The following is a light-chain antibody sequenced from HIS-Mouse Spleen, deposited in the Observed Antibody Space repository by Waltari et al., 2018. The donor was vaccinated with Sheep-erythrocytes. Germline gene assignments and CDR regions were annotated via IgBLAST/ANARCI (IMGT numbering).Light chain of an antibody. CDR1: KLGDKY. V-gene: IGLV3-1*01. CDR2: QDS. CDR3: QAWDSSTAV. J-gene: IGLJ2*01. Sequence: SYELTQPPSVSVSPGQTASITCSGDKLGDKYACWYQQKPGQSPGLVVYQDSKRPSGIPERFSGSSSGNTATLTIGGTQAMDEADYYCQAWDSSTAVFGGGTKLTVL.